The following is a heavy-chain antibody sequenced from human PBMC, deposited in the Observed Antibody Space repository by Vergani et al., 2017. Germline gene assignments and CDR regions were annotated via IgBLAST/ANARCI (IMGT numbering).Heavy chain of an antibody. D-gene: IGHD2-2*02. V-gene: IGHV1-69*06. CDR2: IIPIFGTA. CDR3: AGAYCSSTSCYKENWFDP. J-gene: IGHJ5*02. Sequence: QVQLVQSGAEVKKPGSSVKVSCKASGGTFSSYAISWVRQAPGQGLEWMGGIIPIFGTANYAQKFQGRVTITADKSTSTAYMELSSLRSEDTAVYYCAGAYCSSTSCYKENWFDPWGQGTLVTVSS. CDR1: GGTFSSYA.